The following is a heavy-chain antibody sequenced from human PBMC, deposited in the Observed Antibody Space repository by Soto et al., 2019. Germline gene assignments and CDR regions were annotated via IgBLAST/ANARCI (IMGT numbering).Heavy chain of an antibody. V-gene: IGHV3-30*18. CDR2: MSFDGSDK. D-gene: IGHD1-26*01. CDR1: GFTFRNYG. CDR3: AKQGATLCFDY. J-gene: IGHJ4*02. Sequence: PGGSLRLSCAASGFTFRNYGMHWVRQAPGKGLEWVAFMSFDGSDKHYADSVKGRFTISRDNSKNTLYVEMNSLRVEDTAVYYCAKQGATLCFDYWGQGTVVTVSS.